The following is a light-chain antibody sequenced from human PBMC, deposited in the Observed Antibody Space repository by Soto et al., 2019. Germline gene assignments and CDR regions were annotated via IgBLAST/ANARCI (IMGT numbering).Light chain of an antibody. CDR3: QHYANRL. J-gene: IGKJ4*01. CDR1: QDISNF. CDR2: AAS. Sequence: DIQMTQSPSSLSASVGDRVTITCQASQDISNFLNWYQQKPGKAPMLLIYAASNLETGVPSRFSGSGSGTDFTFTIIRLQPEDIATYYGQHYANRLFGGGTKVEIK. V-gene: IGKV1-33*01.